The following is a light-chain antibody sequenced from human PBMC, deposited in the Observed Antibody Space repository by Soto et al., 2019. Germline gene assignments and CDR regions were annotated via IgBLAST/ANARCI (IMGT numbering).Light chain of an antibody. CDR1: RSNIGRNA. V-gene: IGLV1-44*01. Sequence: QSVLTQPPSASGTPGQTVTISCSGSRSNIGRNAVNWYQQLPGTAPQLLISTSNHRPSGGRDRFSASKSGTSASLAISGLQADDEADYYCAAWDGSLNVVVFGGGTKLTVL. J-gene: IGLJ2*01. CDR3: AAWDGSLNVVV. CDR2: TSN.